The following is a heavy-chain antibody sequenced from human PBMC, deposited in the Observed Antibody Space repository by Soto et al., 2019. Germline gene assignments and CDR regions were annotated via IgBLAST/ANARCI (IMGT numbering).Heavy chain of an antibody. CDR2: MNPNSGNT. CDR3: ARGYCSGGSCLRGFDY. D-gene: IGHD2-15*01. J-gene: IGHJ4*01. Sequence: ASVKVSCKASGYTFTSYDINWVRQATGQGLELMGWMNPNSGNTGYAQKFQGRVTMTRXXXXXXAXMXLXSXRSEDTAVYDCARGYCSGGSCLRGFDYWG. CDR1: GYTFTSYD. V-gene: IGHV1-8*01.